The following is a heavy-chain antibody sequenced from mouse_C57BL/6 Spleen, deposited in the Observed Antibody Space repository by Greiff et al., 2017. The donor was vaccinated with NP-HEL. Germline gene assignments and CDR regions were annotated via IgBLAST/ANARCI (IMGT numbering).Heavy chain of an antibody. V-gene: IGHV1-15*01. CDR2: IDPETGCT. CDR3: TRGPGYYFDY. Sequence: VQLQQSGAELVRPGASVTLSCKASGYTFTDYEMHWVKQTPVHGLEWIGAIDPETGCTAYNQKFKGKAILTADKSSSTAYMELRSLTSEDSAVYYCTRGPGYYFDYWGQGTTLTVSS. CDR1: GYTFTDYE. D-gene: IGHD4-1*01. J-gene: IGHJ2*01.